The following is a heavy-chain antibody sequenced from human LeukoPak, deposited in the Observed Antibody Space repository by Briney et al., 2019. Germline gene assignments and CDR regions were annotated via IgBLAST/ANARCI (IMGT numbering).Heavy chain of an antibody. J-gene: IGHJ3*02. CDR3: ARGMVCYDSSGYYGAFDI. CDR1: GFTFSSYE. V-gene: IGHV3-48*03. CDR2: ISSSGSTI. D-gene: IGHD3-22*01. Sequence: GGSLRLSCAASGFTFSSYEMNWVRQAPGKGLEWVSYISSSGSTIYYADSVKGRFTISRDNAKNSLYLQMNSLRAEDTAVYYCARGMVCYDSSGYYGAFDIWGQGTMVTVSS.